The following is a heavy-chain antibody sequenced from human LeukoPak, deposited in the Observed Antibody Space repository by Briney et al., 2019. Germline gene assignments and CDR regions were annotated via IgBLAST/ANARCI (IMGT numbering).Heavy chain of an antibody. CDR1: GXSFSGYS. V-gene: IGHV4-34*01. J-gene: IGHJ4*02. CDR3: ARRSATGLAY. CDR2: IDRSGST. D-gene: IGHD1-1*01. Sequence: SETLSLTCAVYGXSFSGYSWTWIRQPPGKGLERIGEIDRSGSTNYNPALKSRLTISVDTSKNQFSLKLSSVTAADTAVYYSARRSATGLAYWGQGTLVTVSS.